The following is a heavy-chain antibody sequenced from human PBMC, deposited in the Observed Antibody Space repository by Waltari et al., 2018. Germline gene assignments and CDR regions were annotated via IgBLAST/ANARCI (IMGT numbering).Heavy chain of an antibody. Sequence: QVQLQESGPGLVKPSETLSLTCAVSGYSISSGYYWGWIRQPPGKGLEWIGSIYHSGSTYYNPSLKSRVTISVDTSKNQFSLKLSSVTAADTAVYYCARDDSSGYYQGFDYWGQGTLVTVSP. CDR2: IYHSGST. CDR1: GYSISSGYY. CDR3: ARDDSSGYYQGFDY. J-gene: IGHJ4*02. V-gene: IGHV4-38-2*02. D-gene: IGHD3-22*01.